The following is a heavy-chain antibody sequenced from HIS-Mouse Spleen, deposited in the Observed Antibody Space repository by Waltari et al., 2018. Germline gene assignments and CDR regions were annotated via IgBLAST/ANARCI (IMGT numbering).Heavy chain of an antibody. CDR3: AREIPYSSSWYDWYFDL. J-gene: IGHJ2*01. V-gene: IGHV4-39*07. CDR2: IYYSGST. Sequence: QLQLQESGPGLVKPSATLSLTCTVSGGSISRLSYYWGWIRQPPGKGLEWMGSIYYSGSTYYNPSLKSRVTISVDTSKNQFSLKLSSVTAADTAVYYCAREIPYSSSWYDWYFDLWGRGTLVTVSS. D-gene: IGHD6-13*01. CDR1: GGSISRLSYY.